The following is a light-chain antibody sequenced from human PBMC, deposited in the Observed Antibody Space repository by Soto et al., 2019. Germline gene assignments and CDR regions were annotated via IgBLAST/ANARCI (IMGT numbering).Light chain of an antibody. Sequence: QSALTQPPSVSGSPGQSVTISCTGTSSDIGGYNYVSWYQQLPGKAPKVMIYDVSKRPSGVPDRFSGSNSGNTASLSISGLQAEEEADYSCCTYAATTHVFGTGTKLTVL. CDR1: SSDIGGYNY. CDR3: CTYAATTHV. J-gene: IGLJ1*01. V-gene: IGLV2-11*01. CDR2: DVS.